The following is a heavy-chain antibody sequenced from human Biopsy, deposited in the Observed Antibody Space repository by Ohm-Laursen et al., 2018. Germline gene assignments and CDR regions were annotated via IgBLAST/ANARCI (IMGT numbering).Heavy chain of an antibody. J-gene: IGHJ4*02. CDR1: GFTFDEFA. Sequence: SLRLSCAASGFTFDEFAIHWVRQAPGKGLEWVSTINPSRSSMSYAGSVKGRFTISRDNSNNSLYLQMNSLKAEDTAVYYCARDPNWGSGYWGQGTLVTVSS. D-gene: IGHD7-27*01. V-gene: IGHV3-21*01. CDR2: INPSRSSM. CDR3: ARDPNWGSGY.